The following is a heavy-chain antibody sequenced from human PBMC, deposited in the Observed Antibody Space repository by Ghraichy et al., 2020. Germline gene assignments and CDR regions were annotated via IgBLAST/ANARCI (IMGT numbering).Heavy chain of an antibody. CDR1: GGSISSSSYY. Sequence: SETLSLTCTVSGGSISSSSYYWGWIRQPPGKGLEWIGSIYYSGSTYYNPSLKSRVTISVDTSKNQFSLKLSSVTAADTAVYYCASENYGSGRDGVDYWGQGTLVTVSS. J-gene: IGHJ4*02. CDR2: IYYSGST. D-gene: IGHD3-10*01. V-gene: IGHV4-39*01. CDR3: ASENYGSGRDGVDY.